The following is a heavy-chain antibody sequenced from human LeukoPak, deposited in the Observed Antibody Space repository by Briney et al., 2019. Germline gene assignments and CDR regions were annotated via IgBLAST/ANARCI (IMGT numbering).Heavy chain of an antibody. J-gene: IGHJ4*02. Sequence: GVSLTLSCAASGFDFSVAWMHWVRQAPGEGLVWVSVIKSAGSGTAYADSVQGRFTNSRGNAKNTVYLQMNSLRDEDTAVHYCAKDYFGSLEYWGQGTLVTVSS. CDR3: AKDYFGSLEY. D-gene: IGHD2/OR15-2a*01. CDR1: GFDFSVAW. V-gene: IGHV3-74*03. CDR2: IKSAGSGT.